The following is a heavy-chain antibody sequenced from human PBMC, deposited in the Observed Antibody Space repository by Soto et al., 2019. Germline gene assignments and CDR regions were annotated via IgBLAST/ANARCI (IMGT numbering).Heavy chain of an antibody. CDR2: MKKDGSQK. CDR1: GFTFSNYW. V-gene: IGHV3-7*01. Sequence: GGSLRLSCVASGFTFSNYWMSWVRQAPGKGLEWVANMKKDGSQKYYVDSVKGRFTISRDNARNSLYLQMNSLRVEDTAVYYCARDWFDAWGQGALVTVSS. J-gene: IGHJ5*02. CDR3: ARDWFDA.